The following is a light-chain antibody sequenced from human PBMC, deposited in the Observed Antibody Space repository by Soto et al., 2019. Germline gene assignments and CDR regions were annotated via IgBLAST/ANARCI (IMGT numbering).Light chain of an antibody. J-gene: IGKJ1*01. Sequence: EIMMTQSPATLSVSPGERATLSCRASQSVSSNLAWYQQKPGQAPRLLIYGASTRATDIPARFSGSGSGTDFTLTISSLQSEDFAVYSCQQYNNWLGTFGQGTKVEIK. CDR2: GAS. CDR1: QSVSSN. V-gene: IGKV3-15*01. CDR3: QQYNNWLGT.